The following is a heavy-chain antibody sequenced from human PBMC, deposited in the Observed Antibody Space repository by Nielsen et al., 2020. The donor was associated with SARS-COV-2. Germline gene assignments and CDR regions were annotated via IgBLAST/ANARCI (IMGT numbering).Heavy chain of an antibody. Sequence: KVSCKSSGYSFTSYWIGWVRQMPGKGLEWMGIIYPGDSDTRYSPSFQGQVTISADKSISTAYLQWSSLKASDTAMYYCARLYYGSGSYGLLAYYYGMDVWGQGTTVTVSS. J-gene: IGHJ6*02. CDR1: GYSFTSYW. D-gene: IGHD3-10*01. V-gene: IGHV5-51*01. CDR3: ARLYYGSGSYGLLAYYYGMDV. CDR2: IYPGDSDT.